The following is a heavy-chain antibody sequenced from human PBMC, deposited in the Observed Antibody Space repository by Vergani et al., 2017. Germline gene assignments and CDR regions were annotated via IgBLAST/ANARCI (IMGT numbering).Heavy chain of an antibody. V-gene: IGHV3-53*01. D-gene: IGHD3-10*01. CDR2: IYSGGST. CDR1: GFTISSNY. CDR3: AKDPTAAYYYGSGR. Sequence: EVQLVESGGGLIQPGGSLRLSCAASGFTISSNYMSWVRQAPGKGLEWVSVIYSGGSTYYADSVKGRFTISRDNSKNTLYLQMNSLRAEDTAVYYCAKDPTAAYYYGSGRWGQGTLVTVSS. J-gene: IGHJ4*02.